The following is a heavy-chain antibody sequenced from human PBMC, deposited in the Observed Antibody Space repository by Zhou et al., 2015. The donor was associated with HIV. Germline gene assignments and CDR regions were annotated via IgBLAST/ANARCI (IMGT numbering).Heavy chain of an antibody. D-gene: IGHD4-17*01. Sequence: QVQLVQSGAEVKKPGSSVKVSCKASGGTFSSYAISWVRQAPGQGLEWMGGIIPIFGTANYAQKFQGRVTITADKSTSTAYMELSSLRSEDTAVYYCATSTIDYGDYVSYNWFDPWGQGTLVTVSS. CDR2: IIPIFGTA. CDR1: GGTFSSYA. V-gene: IGHV1-69*06. J-gene: IGHJ5*02. CDR3: ATSTIDYGDYVSYNWFDP.